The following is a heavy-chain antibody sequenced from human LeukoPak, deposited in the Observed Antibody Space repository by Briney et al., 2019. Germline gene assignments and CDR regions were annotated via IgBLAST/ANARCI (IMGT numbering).Heavy chain of an antibody. CDR1: GASITNTSLSNTGYF. D-gene: IGHD2-2*01. CDR2: IYHTGST. Sequence: SETLSLTCAISGASITNTSLSNTGYFWGWIRQPPGKGLQWIGSIYHTGSTYYSPSLKSRVTISVDTSKNQFSLKLNFVTAADTAVYYCAKIGYCSTTTCYSTVFDYWGQGTLVTVSS. CDR3: AKIGYCSTTTCYSTVFDY. V-gene: IGHV4-39*01. J-gene: IGHJ4*02.